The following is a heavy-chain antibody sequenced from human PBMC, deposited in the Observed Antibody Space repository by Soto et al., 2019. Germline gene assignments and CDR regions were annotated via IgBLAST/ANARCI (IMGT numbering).Heavy chain of an antibody. D-gene: IGHD4-17*01. CDR1: GYTFTSYG. CDR2: ISAYNGNT. V-gene: IGHV1-18*01. J-gene: IGHJ6*03. Sequence: QVQLVQSGAEVKKPGASVKVSCKASGYTFTSYGISWVRQAPGQGREWMGWISAYNGNTNYAQKLQGRVTMTTDTSTSTAYMELRSLSSDDTAVYYCARSSLTVTMIYYYYYMDVWGKGTTVTVSS. CDR3: ARSSLTVTMIYYYYYMDV.